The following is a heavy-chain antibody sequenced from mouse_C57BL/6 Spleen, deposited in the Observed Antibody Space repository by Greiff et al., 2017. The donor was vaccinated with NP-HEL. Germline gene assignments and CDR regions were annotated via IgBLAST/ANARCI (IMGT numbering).Heavy chain of an antibody. CDR2: IYIGNGYT. CDR1: GYTFTSYG. Sequence: EVQVVESGAELVRPGSSVKMSCKTSGYTFTSYGINWVKQRPGQGLEWIGYIYIGNGYTEYNEKFKGKATLTSDTSSITAYMQLSSLTSEDSAIYFCARGIHYYGSSYDSYYFDYWGQGTTLTVSS. J-gene: IGHJ2*01. CDR3: ARGIHYYGSSYDSYYFDY. D-gene: IGHD1-1*01. V-gene: IGHV1-58*01.